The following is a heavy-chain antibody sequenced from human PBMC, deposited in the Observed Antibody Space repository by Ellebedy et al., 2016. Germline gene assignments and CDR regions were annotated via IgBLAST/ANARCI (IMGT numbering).Heavy chain of an antibody. CDR2: INHSGST. D-gene: IGHD3-22*01. J-gene: IGHJ4*02. CDR1: GGSFSGYY. V-gene: IGHV4-34*01. CDR3: ARVNGYYYRNDY. Sequence: SETLSLXXAVYGGSFSGYYWSWIRQPPGKGLEWIGEINHSGSTNYNPSLKSRVTISVDTSKNQFSLKLSSVTAADTAVYNCARVNGYYYRNDYWGQGTLVTVSS.